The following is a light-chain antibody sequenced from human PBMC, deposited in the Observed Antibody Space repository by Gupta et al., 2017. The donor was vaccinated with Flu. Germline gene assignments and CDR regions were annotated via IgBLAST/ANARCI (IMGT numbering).Light chain of an antibody. V-gene: IGKV4-1*01. CDR2: WAS. Sequence: DIVMTQSPYSLALSLGERPTINCKSTQSVLDISNNKNYLAWYQQKPGQPPKLLIYWASTREYGVPDRFSGSGSGTDFTLTISSLQAEDVAVYYCQQEVRTPYIFGQGTKVDIK. CDR1: QSVLDISNNKNY. J-gene: IGKJ2*01. CDR3: QQEVRTPYI.